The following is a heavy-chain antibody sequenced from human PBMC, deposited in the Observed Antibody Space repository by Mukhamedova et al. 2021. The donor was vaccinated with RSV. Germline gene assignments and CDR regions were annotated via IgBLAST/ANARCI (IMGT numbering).Heavy chain of an antibody. J-gene: IGHJ4*02. V-gene: IGHV4-59*08. Sequence: GLEWIGYIYYSGRTNYNPSLKSRVTISVDTSKHHFSLKLSSVTAADTAVYYCARLLQLRFEYWGQGTLVTVSS. CDR3: ARLLQLRFEY. D-gene: IGHD2-2*01. CDR2: IYYSGRT.